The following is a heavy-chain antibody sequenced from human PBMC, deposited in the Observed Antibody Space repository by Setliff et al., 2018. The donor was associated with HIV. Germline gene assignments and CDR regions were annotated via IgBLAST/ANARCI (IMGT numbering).Heavy chain of an antibody. CDR2: IYFSGSA. CDR3: ARGMIWGAYYYYMDV. CDR1: GDSIISGNFF. V-gene: IGHV4-31*01. J-gene: IGHJ6*03. Sequence: SETLSLTCNVSGDSIISGNFFWSWIRQSPGKGLEWIGYIYFSGSATHNPSLTSPVTISVDTSKNEFYLTLSSVTAADTAVYYCARGMIWGAYYYYMDVWGTGTTVTVPS. D-gene: IGHD3-16*01.